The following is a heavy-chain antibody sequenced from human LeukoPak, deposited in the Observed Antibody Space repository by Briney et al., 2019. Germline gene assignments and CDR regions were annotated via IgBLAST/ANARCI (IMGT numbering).Heavy chain of an antibody. V-gene: IGHV3-48*01. CDR2: IRSSSSTI. CDR3: ARVAAYAFDI. D-gene: IGHD6-25*01. CDR1: GFTFSSYA. Sequence: PGGSLRLSCAASGFTFSSYAMSWVRQAPGKGLEWISYIRSSSSTIYYADSVKGRFTISSDNAKNSLYLQMDSLRADDTAVYYCARVAAYAFDIWGQGTLVTVSS. J-gene: IGHJ3*02.